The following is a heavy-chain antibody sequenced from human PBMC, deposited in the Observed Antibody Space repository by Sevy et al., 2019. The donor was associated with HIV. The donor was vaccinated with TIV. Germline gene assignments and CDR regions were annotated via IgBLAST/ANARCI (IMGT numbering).Heavy chain of an antibody. V-gene: IGHV4-34*01. Sequence: LLQASETLSLTCAVYGGSFSGYYWSWIRQPPGKGLEWIGEINHSGGTNYNPSLKSRVTISVDTSKNQFSLKLSSVTAADTAVYYCARHCSGTSCSHAFDIWGQGTMVTVSS. CDR1: GGSFSGYY. CDR3: ARHCSGTSCSHAFDI. J-gene: IGHJ3*02. D-gene: IGHD2-2*01. CDR2: INHSGGT.